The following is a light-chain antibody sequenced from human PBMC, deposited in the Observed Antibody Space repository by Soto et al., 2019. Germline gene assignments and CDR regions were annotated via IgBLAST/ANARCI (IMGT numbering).Light chain of an antibody. CDR2: SDS. CDR1: SSKIGSNT. V-gene: IGLV1-44*01. CDR3: ATGDDRPNVWV. Sequence: QSVLTQPPSASGTPGQRVTISCSGSSSKIGSNTVNWYQRLPGTAPTLLIFSDSQRPSGVPDRFSGSKTGSSASLAISGLQSEDEAEYFGATGDDRPNVWVFGGGTKLTVL. J-gene: IGLJ3*02.